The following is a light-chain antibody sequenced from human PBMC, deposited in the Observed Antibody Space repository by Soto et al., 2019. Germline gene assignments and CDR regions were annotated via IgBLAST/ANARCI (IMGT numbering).Light chain of an antibody. Sequence: DIQMTQSPSSLSASVGDRVTITCQASQDISNYLNWYQQKPGKAPKLLIYDASNLETGVPSRFSGSGSGTDFTFTISSLQPEDIATYYCQQYDKHPWTVGQGTKVEIK. J-gene: IGKJ1*01. V-gene: IGKV1-33*01. CDR1: QDISNY. CDR3: QQYDKHPWT. CDR2: DAS.